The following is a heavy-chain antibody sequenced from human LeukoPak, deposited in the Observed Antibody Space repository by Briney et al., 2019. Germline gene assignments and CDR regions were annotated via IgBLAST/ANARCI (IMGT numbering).Heavy chain of an antibody. Sequence: PSGTLSLTCAVSGDSISSNNWWSWVRQPPGKGLEWIGEICHSGSTNYNPSLKSRVSMSVDTSKNQFSLKLSSVTAADTAVYYCARGRKYTSGYRVTELGSGYSDYWGREPWSPSPQ. V-gene: IGHV4-4*02. CDR3: ARGRKYTSGYRVTELGSGYSDY. CDR1: GDSISSNNW. J-gene: IGHJ4*02. CDR2: ICHSGST. D-gene: IGHD5-18*01.